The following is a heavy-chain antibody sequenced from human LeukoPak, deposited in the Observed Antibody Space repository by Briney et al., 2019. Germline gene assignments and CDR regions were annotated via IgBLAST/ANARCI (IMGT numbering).Heavy chain of an antibody. D-gene: IGHD4-23*01. J-gene: IGHJ3*02. CDR3: AKIRYGGDVFDM. CDR1: GFTFNMYA. Sequence: GGSLRLSCAASGFTFNMYAIAWVRQAPGKGLEWVSGINAGGGNTYYADSVKGRFTISRDNSKNSLYLQMNSLRVEDTAIYYCAKIRYGGDVFDMWGQGTMVTVSS. CDR2: INAGGGNT. V-gene: IGHV3-23*01.